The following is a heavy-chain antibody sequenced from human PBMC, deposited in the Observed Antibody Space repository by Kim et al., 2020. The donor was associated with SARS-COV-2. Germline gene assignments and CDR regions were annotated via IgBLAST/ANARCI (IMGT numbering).Heavy chain of an antibody. D-gene: IGHD2-2*01. J-gene: IGHJ3*01. CDR1: GFTFSKFA. V-gene: IGHV3-23*01. Sequence: GGSLRLSCAAPGFTFSKFAMSWVRQAPGKGLEWVSIISVSGDITYYADSVKGRFTISRDNSKSTLYLQLNSLRAEDTALYYCAKGGSTSGYAFDLWGQGTLVNVSS. CDR2: ISVSGDIT. CDR3: AKGGSTSGYAFDL.